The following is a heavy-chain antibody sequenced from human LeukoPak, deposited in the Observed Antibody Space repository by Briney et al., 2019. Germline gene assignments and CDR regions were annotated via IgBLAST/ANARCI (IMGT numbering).Heavy chain of an antibody. CDR2: ISSSGNYI. V-gene: IGHV3-21*04. CDR3: AKDRLAYSYAQPFDY. CDR1: GFTFSSYS. Sequence: GGSLRLSCAASGFTFSSYSMSWVRQAPGKGLEWVSSISSSGNYIHYADSVKGRFTISRDNSKNTLYLQINSLRAEDTAVYYCAKDRLAYSYAQPFDYWGQGTLVTVSS. D-gene: IGHD5-18*01. J-gene: IGHJ4*02.